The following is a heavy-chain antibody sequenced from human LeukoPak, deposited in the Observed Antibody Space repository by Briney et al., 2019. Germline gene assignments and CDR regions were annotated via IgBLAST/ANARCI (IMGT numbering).Heavy chain of an antibody. CDR1: GGSISSSSSYY. J-gene: IGHJ5*02. CDR3: ARVIPRSGSYNWFDP. Sequence: SETLSLTCTVSGGSISSSSSYYWGWIRQPPGKGLEWIGSIYYSGSTYYNPSLKSRVTISVDTSKNQFSLKLSSVTAADTAVYYCARVIPRSGSYNWFDPWGQGTLVTVSS. CDR2: IYYSGST. D-gene: IGHD3-10*01. V-gene: IGHV4-39*07.